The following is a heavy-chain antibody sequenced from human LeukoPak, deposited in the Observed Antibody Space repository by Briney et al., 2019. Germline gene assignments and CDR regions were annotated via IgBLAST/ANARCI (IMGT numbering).Heavy chain of an antibody. D-gene: IGHD2-15*01. V-gene: IGHV3-30*02. Sequence: QPGGSLRLSCAASGFTFSNYGMHWVRQAPGKVLEWVTFIRYDGNNKYYVDSVKGRFTISRDNSKNTLYLQMNSLRAEDTAVYYCAKAGAVVVVAAKYFDYWGQGTLVTVSS. J-gene: IGHJ4*02. CDR1: GFTFSNYG. CDR2: IRYDGNNK. CDR3: AKAGAVVVVAAKYFDY.